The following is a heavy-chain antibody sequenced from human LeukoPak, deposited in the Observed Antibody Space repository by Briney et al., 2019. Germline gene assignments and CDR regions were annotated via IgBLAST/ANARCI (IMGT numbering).Heavy chain of an antibody. D-gene: IGHD3-10*01. Sequence: PGGSLRLSCAASGFTFSAYNMNWVRQAPGKGLEWVSSIHITSDWVYYADSVKGRFTISRDSAKNSLYLQMNSLRVEDTAVYYCATAYGSGSYVFDFWGQGTLVTVSS. V-gene: IGHV3-21*04. CDR2: IHITSDWV. CDR1: GFTFSAYN. CDR3: ATAYGSGSYVFDF. J-gene: IGHJ4*02.